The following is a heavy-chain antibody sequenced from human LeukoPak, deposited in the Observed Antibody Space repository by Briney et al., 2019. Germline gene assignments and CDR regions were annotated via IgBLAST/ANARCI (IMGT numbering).Heavy chain of an antibody. CDR1: GFTFSSYA. D-gene: IGHD6-6*01. J-gene: IGHJ4*02. CDR3: VKDRRGSSGVGYFDY. CDR2: ISSNGGSA. V-gene: IGHV3-64D*06. Sequence: GGSLRLSCSASGFTFSSYAMHWVRQAPGKGLEYVSAISSNGGSAYYADSVKGRFTISRDNSKNTLHLQMSSLRAEDTAVYYCVKDRRGSSGVGYFDYWGQGTLVTVSS.